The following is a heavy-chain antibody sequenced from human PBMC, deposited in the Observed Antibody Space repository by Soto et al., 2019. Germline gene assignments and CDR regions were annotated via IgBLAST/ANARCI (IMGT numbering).Heavy chain of an antibody. Sequence: QVQLQQWGAGLLKPSETLSLTCAVYGGSFSGYYWSWIRQPPGKGLEWIGEINHSGSTNYNPSLKSRVTISVDTSKNQFSLKRSSVTAADTAVYYCARVAAAAGVCDYWGQGTLVTVSS. D-gene: IGHD6-13*01. CDR2: INHSGST. J-gene: IGHJ4*02. CDR3: ARVAAAAGVCDY. V-gene: IGHV4-34*01. CDR1: GGSFSGYY.